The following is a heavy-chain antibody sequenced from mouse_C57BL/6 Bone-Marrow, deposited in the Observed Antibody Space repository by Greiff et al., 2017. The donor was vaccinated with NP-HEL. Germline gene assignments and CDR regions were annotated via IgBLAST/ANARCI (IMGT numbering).Heavy chain of an antibody. Sequence: VKVVESGAELARPGASVKLSCKASGYTFTSYGISWVKQRTGQGLEWIGEIYPRSGNTYYNEKFKGKATLTADKSSSTAYMELRSLTSEDSAVYFCARHYGTYFDYWGQGTTLTVSS. CDR1: GYTFTSYG. CDR2: IYPRSGNT. J-gene: IGHJ2*01. CDR3: ARHYGTYFDY. D-gene: IGHD1-1*01. V-gene: IGHV1-81*01.